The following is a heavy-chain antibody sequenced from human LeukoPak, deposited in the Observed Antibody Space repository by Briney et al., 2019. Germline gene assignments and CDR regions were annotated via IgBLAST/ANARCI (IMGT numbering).Heavy chain of an antibody. CDR1: GFTFSSYG. V-gene: IGHV3-30*03. Sequence: GGSLRLSCAASGFTFSSYGMHWVRQAPGKGLEWVAVISYDGSNKYYADSVKGRFTISRDNSKNTLYLQMNSLRAEDTAVYYCASSWELYGPLGFDYWGRGTLVTVSS. CDR3: ASSWELYGPLGFDY. CDR2: ISYDGSNK. J-gene: IGHJ4*02. D-gene: IGHD1-26*01.